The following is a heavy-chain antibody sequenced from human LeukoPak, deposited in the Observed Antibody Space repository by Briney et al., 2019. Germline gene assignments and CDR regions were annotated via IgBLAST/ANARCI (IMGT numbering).Heavy chain of an antibody. CDR1: GGSISSGGYY. Sequence: SETLSLTCTVSGGSISSGGYYWSWIRQPPGKGLEWIGYIYHSGSTYYNPSLKSRVTISVDRSKNQFSLKLSSVTAADTAVYYCARESEYSRGRTNDYWGQGTLVTVSS. J-gene: IGHJ4*02. V-gene: IGHV4-30-2*01. CDR2: IYHSGST. CDR3: ARESEYSRGRTNDY. D-gene: IGHD6-19*01.